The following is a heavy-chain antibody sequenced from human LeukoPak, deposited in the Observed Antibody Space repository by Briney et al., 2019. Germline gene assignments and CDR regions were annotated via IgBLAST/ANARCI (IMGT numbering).Heavy chain of an antibody. CDR3: AKDSVRCSGGSCYDYCYYYMDV. CDR1: GFTFSSYA. V-gene: IGHV3-43*02. J-gene: IGHJ6*03. Sequence: GGSLRLSCAASGFTFSSYAMSWVRQAPGKGLEGVSVISGSGGSTYYADSVKGRFTISRDNSKNSLYLQMNSLRTEDTALYYCAKDSVRCSGGSCYDYCYYYMDVWGKGTTVTVSS. CDR2: ISGSGGST. D-gene: IGHD2-15*01.